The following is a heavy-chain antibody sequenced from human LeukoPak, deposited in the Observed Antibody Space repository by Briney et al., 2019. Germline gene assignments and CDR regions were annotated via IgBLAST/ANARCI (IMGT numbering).Heavy chain of an antibody. V-gene: IGHV3-20*04. J-gene: IGHJ6*03. CDR3: AKAPPQKYYYGPYYYMDV. D-gene: IGHD3-10*01. CDR2: INWNGGST. Sequence: GSLRLSCAASGFTFDDYGMSWVRQAPGKGLEWVSGINWNGGSTGYADSVRGRFTISRDNAKNSLYLQMNSLRAEDTAVYYCAKAPPQKYYYGPYYYMDVWGKGTTVTISS. CDR1: GFTFDDYG.